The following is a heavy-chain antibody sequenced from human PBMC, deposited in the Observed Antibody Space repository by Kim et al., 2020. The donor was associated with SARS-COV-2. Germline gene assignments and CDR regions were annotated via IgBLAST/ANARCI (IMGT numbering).Heavy chain of an antibody. J-gene: IGHJ3*02. D-gene: IGHD3-9*01. CDR2: IRSKAYGGTT. CDR1: GFTFGDYA. V-gene: IGHV3-49*03. CDR3: TRDPMVRYFDWLLPHDAFDI. Sequence: GGSLRLSCTASGFTFGDYAMSWFRQAPGKGLEWVGFIRSKAYGGTTEYAASVKGRFTISRDDSKSIAYLQMNSLKTEDTAMYYCTRDPMVRYFDWLLPHDAFDIWGQGTMVTVSS.